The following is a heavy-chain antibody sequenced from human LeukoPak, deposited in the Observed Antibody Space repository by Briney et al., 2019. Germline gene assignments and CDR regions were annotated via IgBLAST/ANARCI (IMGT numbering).Heavy chain of an antibody. CDR3: ARGVVPAAIDRFDP. J-gene: IGHJ5*02. D-gene: IGHD2-2*02. CDR2: IYPGDSDT. V-gene: IGHV5-51*01. CDR1: GYSFTSYW. Sequence: GESLKISCKGSGYSFTSYWICWVRPMPGKGLEWMGIIYPGDSDTRYSPSFQVPVTISADKSISTAYLQWSSLKASDTAMYYCARGVVPAAIDRFDPWGQGTLVTVSS.